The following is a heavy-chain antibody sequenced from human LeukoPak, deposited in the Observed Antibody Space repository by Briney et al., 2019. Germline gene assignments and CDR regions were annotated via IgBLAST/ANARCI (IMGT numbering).Heavy chain of an antibody. Sequence: SQTLSLTCTVSGGSISSGGYYWSWIRQHPGKGLEWIGYIYFSGSTYYNPSLKSRLTISVDTSKNQFSLRLTSVTAADTAVYYCARYQYSSGWYYYDYWGQGTLVTVSS. D-gene: IGHD6-19*01. CDR3: ARYQYSSGWYYYDY. V-gene: IGHV4-31*03. J-gene: IGHJ4*02. CDR2: IYFSGST. CDR1: GGSISSGGYY.